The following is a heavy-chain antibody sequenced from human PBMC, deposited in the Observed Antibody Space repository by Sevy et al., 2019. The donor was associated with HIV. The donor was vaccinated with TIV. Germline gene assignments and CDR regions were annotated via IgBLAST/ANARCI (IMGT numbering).Heavy chain of an antibody. CDR2: IRNRPNRYTT. CDR1: GFAFSDHY. Sequence: GGSLRLSCAASGFAFSDHYVDWVRQAPGKGLEWVGRIRNRPNRYTTEYAASGEGRFTISRDDSRHSLYLQMNSLKTEDSAVYYCVRGPNCGVGGCQQISPYCLDVWGIGATVTISS. D-gene: IGHD2-21*01. J-gene: IGHJ6*03. V-gene: IGHV3-72*01. CDR3: VRGPNCGVGGCQQISPYCLDV.